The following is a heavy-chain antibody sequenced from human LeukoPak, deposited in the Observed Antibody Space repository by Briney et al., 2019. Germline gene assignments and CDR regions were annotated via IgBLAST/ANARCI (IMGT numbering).Heavy chain of an antibody. D-gene: IGHD2-21*01. CDR3: ARGGVAANYYYSYAMDV. Sequence: GGSLRLSCAASGFTLRTYTMNWVRQAPGKGLEWVSSIDTGSHYIYYADSVKCRFTISRDNAKNSLFLQMSSLRAEDTAVYYCARGGVAANYYYSYAMDVWGQGTTVTVSS. J-gene: IGHJ6*02. V-gene: IGHV3-21*01. CDR1: GFTLRTYT. CDR2: IDTGSHYI.